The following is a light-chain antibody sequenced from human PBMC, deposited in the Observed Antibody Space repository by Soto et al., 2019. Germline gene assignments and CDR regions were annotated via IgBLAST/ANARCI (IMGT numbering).Light chain of an antibody. V-gene: IGLV1-47*02. CDR1: SSNIGSNS. CDR3: AAWDDSLRGPV. J-gene: IGLJ3*02. Sequence: PVLTQPPSASGTPGQRVSISCSGSSSNIGSNSVFWYQQLAGAAPKLLVYRDDQRPSGVPDRFSGSQSGTSASLAISGLRSEDEADYYCAAWDDSLRGPVFGGGTKLTVL. CDR2: RDD.